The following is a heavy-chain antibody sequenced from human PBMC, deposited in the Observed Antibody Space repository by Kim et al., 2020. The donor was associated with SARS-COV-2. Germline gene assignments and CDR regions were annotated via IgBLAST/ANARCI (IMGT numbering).Heavy chain of an antibody. D-gene: IGHD3-9*01. CDR2: IYYSGST. CDR3: ARLPIVGYFDWFITGYFDY. CDR1: GGSISSSSYY. V-gene: IGHV4-39*01. J-gene: IGHJ4*02. Sequence: SETLSLTCTVSGGSISSSSYYWGWIRQPPGKGLEWIGSIYYSGSTYYNPSLKSRVTISVDTSKNQFSLKLSSVTAADTAVYYCARLPIVGYFDWFITGYFDYWGQGTLVTVSS.